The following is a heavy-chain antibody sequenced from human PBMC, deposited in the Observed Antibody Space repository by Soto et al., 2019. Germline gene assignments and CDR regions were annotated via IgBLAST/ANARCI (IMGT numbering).Heavy chain of an antibody. CDR3: ARDLRGAARPSWYFDL. D-gene: IGHD6-6*01. Sequence: QVQLVQSGAEVKKPGSSVKVSCKASGGTFSSYAISWVRQAPGQGLEWMGGIIPIFGTANYAQKFQGRVTITADKSTITAYMELSSLRSDDTAVYYCARDLRGAARPSWYFDLWGRGTLVTLSS. V-gene: IGHV1-69*06. J-gene: IGHJ2*01. CDR2: IIPIFGTA. CDR1: GGTFSSYA.